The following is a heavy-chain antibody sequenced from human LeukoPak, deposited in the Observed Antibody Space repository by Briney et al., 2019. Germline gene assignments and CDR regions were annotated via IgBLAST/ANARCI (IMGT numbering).Heavy chain of an antibody. Sequence: SETLSLTCSVSGGSISSYYWSWIRQPPGKGLEWIGYIYYSGSTNYNPSLKSRVTISVDTSKNQFSLKLSSVTAADTAVYYCARQSITMIEYWGQGTLVTVSS. CDR1: GGSISSYY. V-gene: IGHV4-59*01. CDR2: IYYSGST. D-gene: IGHD3-22*01. CDR3: ARQSITMIEY. J-gene: IGHJ4*02.